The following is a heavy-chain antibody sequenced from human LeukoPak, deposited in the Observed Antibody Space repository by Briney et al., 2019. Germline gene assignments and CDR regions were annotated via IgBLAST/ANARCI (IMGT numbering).Heavy chain of an antibody. V-gene: IGHV4-38-2*02. CDR2: IYHSGGT. CDR3: AGYGSGSYYTRWGYCYYMHV. D-gene: IGHD3-10*01. J-gene: IGHJ6*03. CDR1: GYSISSDYY. Sequence: SETLSLTCNASGYSISSDYYWGWIRQPPGKGLEWIGNIYHSGGTYYNPSFKSRVTISVDTSKNQFSLKLSSVTAADTAIYYCAGYGSGSYYTRWGYCYYMHVWGKGTTVTISS.